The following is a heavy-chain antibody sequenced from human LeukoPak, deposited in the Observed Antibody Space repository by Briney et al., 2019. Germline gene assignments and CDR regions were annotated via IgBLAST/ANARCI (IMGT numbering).Heavy chain of an antibody. Sequence: SETLSLTCTVSGVSISSGGYYWSWIRQPPGKGLEWIGYIYHSGSTYYNPSLKSRVTISVDRSKNQFSLKLSSVTAADTAVYYCATYCSSTSCYGFDYWGQGTLVTVSS. CDR3: ATYCSSTSCYGFDY. J-gene: IGHJ4*02. CDR1: GVSISSGGYY. CDR2: IYHSGST. V-gene: IGHV4-30-2*01. D-gene: IGHD2-2*01.